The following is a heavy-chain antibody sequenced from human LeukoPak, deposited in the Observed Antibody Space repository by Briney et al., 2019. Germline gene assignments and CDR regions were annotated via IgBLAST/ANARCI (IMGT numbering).Heavy chain of an antibody. Sequence: SETLSLTCTVSGGSISSSSYYWGWIRQPPGKGLEWIGSIYYSGSTYYNPSLKSRVTISVDTSKNQFSLKLSSVTAADTAVYYCARHIAARKTDAFDIWGQGTMVTVSS. V-gene: IGHV4-39*01. D-gene: IGHD6-6*01. CDR3: ARHIAARKTDAFDI. CDR2: IYYSGST. J-gene: IGHJ3*02. CDR1: GGSISSSSYY.